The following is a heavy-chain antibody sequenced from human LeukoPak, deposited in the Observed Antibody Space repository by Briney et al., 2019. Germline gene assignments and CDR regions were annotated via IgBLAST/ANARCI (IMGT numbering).Heavy chain of an antibody. D-gene: IGHD3-10*01. CDR1: GFTVSSNY. CDR2: IYSGGST. V-gene: IGHV3-53*01. J-gene: IGHJ4*02. CDR3: ARVAKARYGSGSYHDY. Sequence: GGSLRLSCAASGFTVSSNYMSWVRQAPGKGLEWVSVIYSGGSTYYADSVKGRFTISRDNSKNTLYLQMNSLRAEDTAVYYCARVAKARYGSGSYHDYWGQGTLVTVSS.